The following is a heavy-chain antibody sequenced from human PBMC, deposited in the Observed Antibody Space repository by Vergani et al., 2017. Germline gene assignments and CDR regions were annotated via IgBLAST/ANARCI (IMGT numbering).Heavy chain of an antibody. D-gene: IGHD2-21*01. CDR2: IKSTFDRGTT. CDR1: GFTFRNAW. CDR3: TTDPRYCGDGSCDWLRDHHYYGMDV. Sequence: VQLVESGGGVVQPGRSLRLSCAASGFTFRNAWMNWVRRTPGKGLEWVGRIKSTFDRGTTDYAAAVKGRFTISRDDSKNTLFLQMNGLKTEDIGVYYCTTDPRYCGDGSCDWLRDHHYYGMDVWGQGTTVTVSS. V-gene: IGHV3-15*07. J-gene: IGHJ6*02.